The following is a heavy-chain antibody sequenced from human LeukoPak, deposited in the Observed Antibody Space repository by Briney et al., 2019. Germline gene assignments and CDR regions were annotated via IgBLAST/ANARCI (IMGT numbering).Heavy chain of an antibody. J-gene: IGHJ4*02. Sequence: GASVKVSCKASGYTFTRYYMHWVRQAPGQGLEWMGLINPSGGSTKYAQKFHGRVTMTRDMSTNTVYMELSSLRSEDTALYYCARDDDGGYGFDYWGQGTLVTVSS. D-gene: IGHD3-16*01. CDR1: GYTFTRYY. CDR3: ARDDDGGYGFDY. CDR2: INPSGGST. V-gene: IGHV1-46*01.